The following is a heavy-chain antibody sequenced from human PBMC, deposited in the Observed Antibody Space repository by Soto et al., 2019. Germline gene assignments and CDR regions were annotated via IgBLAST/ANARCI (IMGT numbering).Heavy chain of an antibody. Sequence: GGSLRLSCAASGFTFSSYWMDWVRQAPGKGLEWVADIKQDGSEKYYVDSVKGRFTISRDNAKNTLYLKMNSLRAEDTAVYYCARDNSRQHCSGGSCYGSPPRTWFAPWAREPWSPSPQ. CDR3: ARDNSRQHCSGGSCYGSPPRTWFAP. J-gene: IGHJ5*02. D-gene: IGHD2-15*01. CDR2: IKQDGSEK. V-gene: IGHV3-7*01. CDR1: GFTFSSYW.